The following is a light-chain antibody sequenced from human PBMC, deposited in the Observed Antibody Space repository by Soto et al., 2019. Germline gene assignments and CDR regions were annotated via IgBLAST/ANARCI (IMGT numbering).Light chain of an antibody. V-gene: IGLV2-14*01. J-gene: IGLJ3*02. CDR1: SSDVGGYDY. CDR3: TSYTRSTTVV. Sequence: QSVLTQPASVSGSPGQSITISCTGTSSDVGGYDYVSWYQQHPGVAPKLIIYEVTHRPSGVSNRFSGSKSGDTASLTISGLQAEDKSHYYCTSYTRSTTVVFGGGTKVTVL. CDR2: EVT.